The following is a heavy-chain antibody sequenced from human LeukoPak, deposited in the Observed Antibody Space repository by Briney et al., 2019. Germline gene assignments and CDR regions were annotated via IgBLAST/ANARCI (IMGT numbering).Heavy chain of an antibody. CDR3: ARDFAFDI. Sequence: PSGTLSLTCTVSGASVSSYYWSWIRQPPGKGLEWIGYIYYSGSTNYNPSLKSRVTISVDTSKNHFSLKLSSVTAADTAVYYCARDFAFDIWGQGTMVTVSS. V-gene: IGHV4-59*02. CDR1: GASVSSYY. J-gene: IGHJ3*02. CDR2: IYYSGST.